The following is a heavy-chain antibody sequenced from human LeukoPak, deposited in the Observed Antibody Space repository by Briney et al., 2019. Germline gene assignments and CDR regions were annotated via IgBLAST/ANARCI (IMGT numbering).Heavy chain of an antibody. CDR1: GYTFTSYY. CDR3: ASLGYCSGGSCRHLDY. Sequence: ASVKVSCKASGYTFTSYYMHWVRQAPGQGLEWMGWINPNSGGTNYAQKFQGRVTMTRDTSISTAYMELSRLRSDDTAVYYCASLGYCSGGSCRHLDYWGQGTLVTVSS. CDR2: INPNSGGT. V-gene: IGHV1-2*02. J-gene: IGHJ4*02. D-gene: IGHD2-15*01.